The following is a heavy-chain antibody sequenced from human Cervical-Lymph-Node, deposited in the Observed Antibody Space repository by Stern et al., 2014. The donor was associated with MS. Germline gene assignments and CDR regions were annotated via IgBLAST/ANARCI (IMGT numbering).Heavy chain of an antibody. J-gene: IGHJ5*02. CDR1: GGSISSGDYY. D-gene: IGHD2-2*01. CDR2: IYYSGST. CDR3: ASANCSSTSCPNWFDP. V-gene: IGHV4-30-4*01. Sequence: QLQLQESGPGLVKPSQTLSLTCTVSGGSISSGDYYWSWIRQRPGKGLEWIGYIYYSGSTYYNPSLKSRVTISVDTSKNQFSLKLSSVTAADTAVYYCASANCSSTSCPNWFDPWGQGTLVTVSS.